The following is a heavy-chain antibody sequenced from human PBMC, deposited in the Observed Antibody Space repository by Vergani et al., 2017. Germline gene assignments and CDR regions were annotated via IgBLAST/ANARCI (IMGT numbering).Heavy chain of an antibody. Sequence: QVQLQESGPGLVKPSQTLSLTCTVSGGSISSGSYYWSWIRQPAGKGLEWIGRIYTSGSTNYNPSLKSRVTISVDTSKNQFSLKLSSVTAADTAVYYCARDALDAFDIWGQGTMVTVSS. CDR3: ARDALDAFDI. V-gene: IGHV4-61*02. CDR1: GGSISSGSYY. J-gene: IGHJ3*02. CDR2: IYTSGST.